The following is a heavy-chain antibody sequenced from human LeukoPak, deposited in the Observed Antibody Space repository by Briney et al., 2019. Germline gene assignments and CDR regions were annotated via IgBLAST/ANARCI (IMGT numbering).Heavy chain of an antibody. D-gene: IGHD5-24*01. Sequence: PGRSLRLSCAASGFTFSSYAMHWVRQAPGKGLEWVAVISYDGSNKYYADSVKGRFTISRDNSKNTLYLQMNSLRAEDTAVYYCANAEMATISNFDYWGQGTLVTVSS. J-gene: IGHJ4*02. CDR2: ISYDGSNK. CDR3: ANAEMATISNFDY. CDR1: GFTFSSYA. V-gene: IGHV3-30*01.